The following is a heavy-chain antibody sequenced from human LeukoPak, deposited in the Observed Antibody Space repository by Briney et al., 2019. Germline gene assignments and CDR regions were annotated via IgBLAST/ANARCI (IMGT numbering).Heavy chain of an antibody. J-gene: IGHJ4*02. Sequence: ASVKVSCKASGGTFSSYAISWVRQAPGQGLEWMGGIIPIFGTANYAQKFQGRVTITADESTSTAYMELSSLRSEDTAVYYCARDRGYCSSTSCYYFDYWGQGTLVTVSS. D-gene: IGHD2-2*01. CDR2: IIPIFGTA. CDR1: GGTFSSYA. CDR3: ARDRGYCSSTSCYYFDY. V-gene: IGHV1-69*13.